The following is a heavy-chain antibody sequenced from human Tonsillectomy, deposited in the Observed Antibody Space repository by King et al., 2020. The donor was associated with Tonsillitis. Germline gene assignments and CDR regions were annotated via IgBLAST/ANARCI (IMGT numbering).Heavy chain of an antibody. Sequence: QLVQSGGGLVQPGRSLRLSCAASGFTFDDYAMHWVRQAPGKGLEWVSGISWNSGSLGYADSVKGRFTISRDNATNSLYLQMNSMRAEDTALYYCAKTYYDSSGYHLYWYFDLWGRGTLVTVSS. CDR1: GFTFDDYA. CDR3: AKTYYDSSGYHLYWYFDL. J-gene: IGHJ2*01. CDR2: ISWNSGSL. D-gene: IGHD3-22*01. V-gene: IGHV3-9*01.